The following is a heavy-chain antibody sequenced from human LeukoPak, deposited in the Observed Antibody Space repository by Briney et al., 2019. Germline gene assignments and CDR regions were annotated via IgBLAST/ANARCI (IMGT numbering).Heavy chain of an antibody. CDR3: ARVGYHGSGSFDY. D-gene: IGHD3-10*01. Sequence: GRSLRLSCAASAFSFSGYEMNWVRQAPGQGLEWVSYISPTGYTIYYADSVKGRFTISRDSAKNSLYLQMSSLRAEDTAVYYCARVGYHGSGSFDYWGQGTLVTVSS. CDR2: ISPTGYTI. V-gene: IGHV3-48*03. CDR1: AFSFSGYE. J-gene: IGHJ4*02.